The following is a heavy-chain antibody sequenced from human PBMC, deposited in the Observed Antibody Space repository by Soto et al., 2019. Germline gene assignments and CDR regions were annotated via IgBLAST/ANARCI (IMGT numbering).Heavy chain of an antibody. CDR1: GGTFSSYA. J-gene: IGHJ5*02. CDR3: ASRPPIAAAGNWFDP. D-gene: IGHD6-13*01. CDR2: IIPIFGTA. Sequence: ASVKVSCKASGGTFSSYAISWVRQAPGQGLEWMGGIIPIFGTANYAQKFQGRVTITADESTSTAYMELSSLRSEDTAVYYCASRPPIAAAGNWFDPWGQGTLVPSPQ. V-gene: IGHV1-69*13.